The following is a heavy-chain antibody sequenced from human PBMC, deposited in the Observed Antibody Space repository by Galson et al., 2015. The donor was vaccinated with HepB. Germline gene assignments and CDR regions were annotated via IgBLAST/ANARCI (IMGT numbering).Heavy chain of an antibody. CDR1: GGSFSGYY. V-gene: IGHV4-34*01. CDR2: INYRGST. CDR3: SRAGVLGFGVLGGGESFDL. J-gene: IGHJ4*02. D-gene: IGHD3-10*01. Sequence: ATLSLTCAVYGGSFSGYYWSWIRQPPGEGLVWIGEINYRGSTRYNPSLKSRVTISIDTSKNHLTLKLTSVTAADTAVYYWSRAGVLGFGVLGGGESFDLWGQGSLVTVSS.